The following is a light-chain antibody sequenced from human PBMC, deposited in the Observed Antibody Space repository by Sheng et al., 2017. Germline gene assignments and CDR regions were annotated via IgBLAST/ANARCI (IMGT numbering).Light chain of an antibody. V-gene: IGLV2-14*02. Sequence: QSALTQPASVSGSPGQSITISCTGTSSDVGGYDLVSWYQHHPGKAPQLMIYDVNKRPSAVSDRFSGSKSGSTASLTISGLQAEDEADYYCSSYTSTRIQVFGTGTTVTV. CDR3: SSYTSTRIQV. CDR1: SSDVGGYDL. CDR2: DVN. J-gene: IGLJ1*01.